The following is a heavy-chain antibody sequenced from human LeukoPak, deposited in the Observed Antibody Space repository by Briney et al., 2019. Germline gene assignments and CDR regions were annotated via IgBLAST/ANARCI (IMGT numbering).Heavy chain of an antibody. V-gene: IGHV1-2*02. CDR3: ARTYDSYLLYFDY. D-gene: IGHD3-22*01. J-gene: IGHJ4*02. CDR2: INPNSGGT. CDR1: GYTFTGYY. Sequence: ASVKVSCKASGYTFTGYYMHWVRQAPGQGLEWMGWINPNSGGTNYVQKFQGRVTMTRDTSISTAYMELSRLRSDDTAVYYCARTYDSYLLYFDYWGQGALVTVSS.